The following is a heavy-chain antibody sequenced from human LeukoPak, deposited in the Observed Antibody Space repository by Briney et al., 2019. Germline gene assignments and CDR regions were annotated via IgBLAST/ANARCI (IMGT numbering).Heavy chain of an antibody. CDR3: ASRVAGSRFDY. CDR2: IYYSGST. D-gene: IGHD6-19*01. V-gene: IGHV4-59*01. J-gene: IGHJ4*02. CDR1: GDSITDDY. Sequence: PSETLSLTCAVSGDSITDDYWGWIRQPPGKELEWIGYIYYSGSTNYNPSLKSRVTISVDTSKNQFSLKLSSVTAADTAVYYCASRVAGSRFDYWGQGTLVTVSS.